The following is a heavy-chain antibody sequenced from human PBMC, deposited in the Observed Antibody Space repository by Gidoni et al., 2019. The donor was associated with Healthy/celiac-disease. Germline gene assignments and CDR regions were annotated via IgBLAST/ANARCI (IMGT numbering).Heavy chain of an antibody. CDR3: ARSGQWLVPYYYGMDV. CDR2: ISSSSSTI. CDR1: GFTFSSYS. J-gene: IGHJ6*02. V-gene: IGHV3-48*01. D-gene: IGHD6-19*01. Sequence: EVQLVESGGGLVQPGGSLRLSCAASGFTFSSYSMNWVRQAPGKGLEWVSYISSSSSTIYYADSVKGRFTISRDNAKNSLYLQMNSLRAEDTAVYYCARSGQWLVPYYYGMDVWGQGTTVTVSS.